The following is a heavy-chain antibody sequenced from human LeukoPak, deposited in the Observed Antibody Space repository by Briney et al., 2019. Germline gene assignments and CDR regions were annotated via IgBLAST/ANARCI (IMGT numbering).Heavy chain of an antibody. Sequence: PGGSLRLSCAASGFTFISSAMSWVRQAPGKGLEWVSAISGSGDTTYSADSVRGRFTISRDNSKNTLFLQMNSLRAEDTAVYYCAKAYVDTTYFDSWGQGTLVTVSS. CDR1: GFTFISSA. V-gene: IGHV3-23*01. D-gene: IGHD5-18*01. CDR3: AKAYVDTTYFDS. CDR2: ISGSGDTT. J-gene: IGHJ4*02.